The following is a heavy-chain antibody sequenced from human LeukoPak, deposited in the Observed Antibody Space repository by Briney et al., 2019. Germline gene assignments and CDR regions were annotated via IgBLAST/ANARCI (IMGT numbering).Heavy chain of an antibody. CDR2: ISGSDDST. Sequence: GGSLRLSCAASGFTFSSYAMSWVRQAPGKGLEWVSTISGSDDSTYYADSVKGRFTISRDNSKNTVYLHMNSLRAEDTAVYFCAKYTSGTSYRGLDQWGQGTLVTVSS. V-gene: IGHV3-23*01. CDR3: AKYTSGTSYRGLDQ. J-gene: IGHJ4*02. CDR1: GFTFSSYA. D-gene: IGHD3-10*01.